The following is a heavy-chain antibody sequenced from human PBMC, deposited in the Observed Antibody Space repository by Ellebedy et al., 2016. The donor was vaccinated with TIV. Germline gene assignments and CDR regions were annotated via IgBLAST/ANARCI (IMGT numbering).Heavy chain of an antibody. CDR3: ARENGYYFDY. CDR2: IKQDGSEK. V-gene: IGHV3-7*01. Sequence: GESLKISCAASGFTFSSYWMSWVRQAPGKGLEWVANIKQDGSEKYYVDSVKGRFTISRDNTKNSLYLQMNSLRAEDTAVYFCARENGYYFDYWGQGTLVIVSS. D-gene: IGHD6-25*01. J-gene: IGHJ4*02. CDR1: GFTFSSYW.